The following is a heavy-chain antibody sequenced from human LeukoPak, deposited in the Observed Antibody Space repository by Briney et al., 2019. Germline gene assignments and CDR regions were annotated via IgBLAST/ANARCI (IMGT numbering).Heavy chain of an antibody. Sequence: KPSETLSLTCSVSGGSIGSSSYYWGWIRQPPGKGLEWIGSIYYGGSTYYNPSLKSRLTIAADTSKNQFSLRLSSVTAADTAVYYCARTAGYCSGGTCVDSWGQGTLITVSS. D-gene: IGHD2-15*01. V-gene: IGHV4-39*01. CDR2: IYYGGST. CDR3: ARTAGYCSGGTCVDS. CDR1: GGSIGSSSYY. J-gene: IGHJ4*02.